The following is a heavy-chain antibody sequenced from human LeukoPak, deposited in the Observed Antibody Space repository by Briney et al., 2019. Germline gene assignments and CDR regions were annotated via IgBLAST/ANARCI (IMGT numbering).Heavy chain of an antibody. J-gene: IGHJ4*02. CDR3: ARKGRDGYYFDY. V-gene: IGHV4-39*01. CDR2: LYLGGNT. CDR1: GGSISSSSYY. Sequence: PSETLSLTCTVSGGSISSSSYYWGWIRQPPGKRLEWIGSLYLGGNTYYNPSLKSRVTVSVDTSKNQFSLKLSSVTAADTAVYHCARKGRDGYYFDYWGQGTLVTVSS. D-gene: IGHD5-24*01.